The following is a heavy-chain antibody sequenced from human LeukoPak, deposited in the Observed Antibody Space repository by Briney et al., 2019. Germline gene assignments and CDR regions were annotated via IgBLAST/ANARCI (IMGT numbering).Heavy chain of an antibody. CDR2: INSDGSSA. J-gene: IGHJ4*02. D-gene: IGHD2-8*02. V-gene: IGHV3-74*01. CDR3: ASGIVLVPTVANSY. Sequence: PGGSLRLSCAASGFPFRTYWMHWVRQAPGKGLVWVSRINSDGSSATYADSVKGRFTISRDNAKNTLYLQMNSLRAEDTAVYYCASGIVLVPTVANSYWGQGTLVTVSS. CDR1: GFPFRTYW.